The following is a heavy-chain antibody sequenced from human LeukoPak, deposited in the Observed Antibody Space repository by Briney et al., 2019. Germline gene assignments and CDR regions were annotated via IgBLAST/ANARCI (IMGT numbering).Heavy chain of an antibody. Sequence: ASVKVSCKTSGYTFTNYGVSWVRQAPGQGLEWMGWISAYNGYTNYAQKLQVRVTMTIDTSTSTAYMELRSLTSDDTAVYYCARDKAVTTELTQYFQHWGQGTLVTVSS. J-gene: IGHJ1*01. CDR3: ARDKAVTTELTQYFQH. CDR1: GYTFTNYG. V-gene: IGHV1-18*01. D-gene: IGHD4-11*01. CDR2: ISAYNGYT.